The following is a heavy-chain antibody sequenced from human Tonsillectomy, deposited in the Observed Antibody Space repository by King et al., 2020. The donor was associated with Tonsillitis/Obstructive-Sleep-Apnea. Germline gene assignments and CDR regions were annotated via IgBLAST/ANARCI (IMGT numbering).Heavy chain of an antibody. J-gene: IGHJ6*03. V-gene: IGHV4-31*03. CDR1: GGSISSSSYY. CDR2: IYYSGST. CDR3: ARDGDRVAXXGEDYYYXMXX. D-gene: IGHD3-10*01. Sequence: VQLQESGPGLVKPSQTLSLTCTISGGSISSSSYYWSWIRQHPGKGLEWIGYIYYSGSTYYNPSLKSRVTISVDTSKNQFSLKLSSVTVADTAVYYCARDGDRVAXXGEDYYYXMXXXXKGTTVTVSS.